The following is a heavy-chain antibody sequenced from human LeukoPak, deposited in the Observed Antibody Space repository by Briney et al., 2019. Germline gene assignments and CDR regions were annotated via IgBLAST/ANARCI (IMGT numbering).Heavy chain of an antibody. CDR3: AREGYYGSGSPPSLYFDY. V-gene: IGHV3-53*05. CDR1: GFTVSNTY. Sequence: PGGSLRLSCAASGFTVSNTYMSWVRQAPGKGLEWVSIIYSGGGTRYADSVKGRFTISRDNSRSTLYLQMNSLRPEDTAIYYCAREGYYGSGSPPSLYFDYWGQGTLVTVSS. D-gene: IGHD3-10*01. CDR2: IYSGGGT. J-gene: IGHJ4*02.